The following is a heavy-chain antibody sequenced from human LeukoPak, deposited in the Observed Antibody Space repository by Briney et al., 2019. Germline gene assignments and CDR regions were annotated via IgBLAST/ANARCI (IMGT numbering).Heavy chain of an antibody. D-gene: IGHD1/OR15-1a*01. CDR2: IIPIFGTA. CDR3: ARGWNSYSDY. CDR1: GYTFTSYA. Sequence: SVKVSCKASGYTFTSYAIHWVRQAPGQGLEWMGGIIPIFGTANYAQKFQGRVTITADESTSTAYMELSSLRSEDTAVYYCARGWNSYSDYWGQGTLVTVSS. J-gene: IGHJ4*02. V-gene: IGHV1-69*13.